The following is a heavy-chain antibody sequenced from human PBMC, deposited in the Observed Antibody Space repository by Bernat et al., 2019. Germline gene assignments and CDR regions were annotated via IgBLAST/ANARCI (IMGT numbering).Heavy chain of an antibody. J-gene: IGHJ3*02. CDR2: IYPGDSDT. CDR3: ATVGQGYYDFWSGPDI. Sequence: EVQLVQSGAEVKKPGESLKISCKGSGYSFTSYWIGWVRQMPGKGLESMGIIYPGDSDTRYSPSFQGQVTISADKSISTAYLQLSSLKASDTAMYYCATVGQGYYDFWSGPDIWGQGTMVTVSS. V-gene: IGHV5-51*01. CDR1: GYSFTSYW. D-gene: IGHD3-3*01.